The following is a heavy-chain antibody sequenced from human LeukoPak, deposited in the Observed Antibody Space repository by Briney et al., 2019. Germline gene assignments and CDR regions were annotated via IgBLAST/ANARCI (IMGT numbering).Heavy chain of an antibody. CDR3: ARDRQQLANFDY. CDR1: GFTFSNYA. CDR2: ISGSGRST. J-gene: IGHJ4*02. V-gene: IGHV3-23*01. Sequence: PGGSLRLSCAASGFTFSNYAMSWVRQAPGKGLEWVSAISGSGRSTYYADSVKGRFTIFRDNSKTTLYLQMNSLRAEDTAVYFCARDRQQLANFDYWGQGALVTVSS. D-gene: IGHD6-13*01.